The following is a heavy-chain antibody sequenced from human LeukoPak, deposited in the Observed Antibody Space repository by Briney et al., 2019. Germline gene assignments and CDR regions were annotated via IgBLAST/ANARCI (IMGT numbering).Heavy chain of an antibody. Sequence: PSETLSLTCTVSGGSISSYFWSWIRQPPGKGLEWIGYIYYSGSTNYNPSLKSRVTISVDTSKNQFSLRLSSVTAVDTAVYYCARGAGNFDYWGQGTLVTVSS. CDR3: ARGAGNFDY. V-gene: IGHV4-59*01. D-gene: IGHD6-19*01. J-gene: IGHJ4*02. CDR2: IYYSGST. CDR1: GGSISSYF.